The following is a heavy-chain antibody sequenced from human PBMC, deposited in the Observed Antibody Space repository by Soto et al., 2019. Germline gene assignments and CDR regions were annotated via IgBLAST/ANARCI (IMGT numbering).Heavy chain of an antibody. CDR1: RFTFNDYA. J-gene: IGHJ3*02. CDR2: ISWNSVSI. CDR3: SREYSRSPLAFDI. Sequence: EVQLVESGGGLVQPGRSLRLSCAASRFTFNDYAMHWVRQAPGKGLEWVSGISWNSVSIGYADSVKGRFTISRDNAKNSLYLQMNSLRPEDTALYYCSREYSRSPLAFDIWGQGTMVTVSS. D-gene: IGHD6-6*01. V-gene: IGHV3-9*01.